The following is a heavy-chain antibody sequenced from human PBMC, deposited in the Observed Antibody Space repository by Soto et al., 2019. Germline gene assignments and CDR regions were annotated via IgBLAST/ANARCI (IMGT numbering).Heavy chain of an antibody. CDR1: GGSISSGDYY. CDR2: IYYSGST. CDR3: AFSPAAAASMFVY. D-gene: IGHD6-13*01. Sequence: SETLSLTCTVSGGSISSGDYYWSWIRQPPGKGLEWIGYIYYSGSTYYNPSLKSRVTISVDTSKNQFSLKLSSVTAADTAVYYCAFSPAAAASMFVYWGQGTPVTVSS. V-gene: IGHV4-30-4*01. J-gene: IGHJ4*02.